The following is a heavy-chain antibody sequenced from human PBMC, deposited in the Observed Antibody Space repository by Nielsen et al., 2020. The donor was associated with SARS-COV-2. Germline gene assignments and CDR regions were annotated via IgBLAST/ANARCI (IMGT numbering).Heavy chain of an antibody. CDR1: GFRFSNSW. CDR2: IYAGDSDT. CDR3: ARMGDLGPFYGMDV. V-gene: IGHV5-51*01. D-gene: IGHD3-16*01. J-gene: IGHJ6*02. Sequence: GESLKISCEGSGFRFSNSWVAWVRQMPGKGLEYIGVIYAGDSDTRYSPSFQGQVTISADKSISTAYLQWSSLKASDTAMYYCARMGDLGPFYGMDVWGQGTTVTVSS.